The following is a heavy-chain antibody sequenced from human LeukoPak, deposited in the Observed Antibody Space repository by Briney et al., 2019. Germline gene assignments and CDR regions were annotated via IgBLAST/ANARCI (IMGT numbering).Heavy chain of an antibody. D-gene: IGHD6-19*01. Sequence: GASVKVSCKASGYTFTSYDINWVRQATGQGLEWMGWMNPNSGNTGYAQKFQGRVTMTRDTSISTAYMELSRLRSDDTAVYYCGKGGSSGWYGDSDFDYWGQGTLVTVSS. V-gene: IGHV1-8*01. J-gene: IGHJ4*02. CDR1: GYTFTSYD. CDR3: GKGGSSGWYGDSDFDY. CDR2: MNPNSGNT.